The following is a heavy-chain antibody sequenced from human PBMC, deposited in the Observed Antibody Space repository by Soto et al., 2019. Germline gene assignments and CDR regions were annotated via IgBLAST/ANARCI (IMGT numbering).Heavy chain of an antibody. V-gene: IGHV4-34*01. Sequence: SETLSLTCAVYGGSFSGYYWSWIRQPPGKGLEWIGEINHSGSTNYNPSLKSRVTISVDTSKNQFSLKLSSVTAADTAVYYCGRAGAVAAKGSDEWGQGTLVTVCS. CDR3: GRAGAVAAKGSDE. CDR1: GGSFSGYY. CDR2: INHSGST. J-gene: IGHJ4*02. D-gene: IGHD6-19*01.